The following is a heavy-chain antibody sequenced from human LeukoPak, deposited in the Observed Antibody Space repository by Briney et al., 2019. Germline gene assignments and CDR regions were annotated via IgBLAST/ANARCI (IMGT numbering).Heavy chain of an antibody. J-gene: IGHJ4*02. D-gene: IGHD6-13*01. CDR1: VFTFSSYA. CDR3: AILPGYSSGWYEVNY. CDR2: INGSGGST. V-gene: IGHV3-23*01. Sequence: GGSLRLSCAASVFTFSSYAMSWVRQAPGKGLEWVSGINGSGGSTYYADSVKGRFTISRDNSRNTLYLQRNSPRAEETAVYYCAILPGYSSGWYEVNYWGERTLGTASS.